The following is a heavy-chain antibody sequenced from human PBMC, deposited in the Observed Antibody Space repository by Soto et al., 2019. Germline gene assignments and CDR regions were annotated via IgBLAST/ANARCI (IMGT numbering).Heavy chain of an antibody. CDR3: ARDPPRGSSSPTNDY. D-gene: IGHD6-6*01. CDR2: IIPIFGTA. Sequence: QVQLVQSGAEVKKPGSSVKVSCTASGGTFSSYAISWVRQAPGQGLEWMGGIIPIFGTANYAQKFQGRVTITADESTSTADMELSSLRSEDTAVYYCARDPPRGSSSPTNDYWGQGTLVTVSS. V-gene: IGHV1-69*01. CDR1: GGTFSSYA. J-gene: IGHJ4*02.